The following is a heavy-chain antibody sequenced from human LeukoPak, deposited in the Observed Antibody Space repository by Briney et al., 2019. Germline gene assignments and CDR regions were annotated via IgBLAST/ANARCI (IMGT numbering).Heavy chain of an antibody. V-gene: IGHV3-21*01. CDR2: ISSSSSYI. CDR1: GFTFSSYS. D-gene: IGHD3-9*01. J-gene: IGHJ4*02. Sequence: GGSLRLSCAASGFTFSSYSMNWVRQAPGKGLEWVSSISSSSSYIYYADSVKGRFTISRDNAKNSLYLQMNSPRAEDTAVYYCARDKGDDILTGSPYFDYWGQGTLVTVSS. CDR3: ARDKGDDILTGSPYFDY.